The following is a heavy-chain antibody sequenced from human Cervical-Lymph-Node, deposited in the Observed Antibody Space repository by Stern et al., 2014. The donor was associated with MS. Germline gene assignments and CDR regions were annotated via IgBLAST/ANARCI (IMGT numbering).Heavy chain of an antibody. CDR3: VKHEGKKRKKRKKN. J-gene: IGHJ4*02. V-gene: IGHV4-39*01. Sequence: VQLVESGPGLLKPSETLSLTCTVSGGSISTTAYYWGWIRQPPGKGLEWIASVYYTGSAYYNPSLQSRVTISVDTSTNRFSLILSSVPAADTAVCYCVKHEGKKRKKRKKNGGQGTQVTVSS. CDR2: VYYTGSA. CDR1: GGSISTTAYY.